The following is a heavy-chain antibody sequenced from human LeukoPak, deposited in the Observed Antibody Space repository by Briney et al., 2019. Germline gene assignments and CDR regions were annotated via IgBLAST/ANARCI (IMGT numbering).Heavy chain of an antibody. D-gene: IGHD2-2*01. V-gene: IGHV4-34*01. CDR1: GGSFSGYY. J-gene: IGHJ3*02. CDR3: ASIVAVPAVMGDAFDI. CDR2: INHSGST. Sequence: SETLSLTCAVYGGSFSGYYWSWIRQPPGKGLEWIGEINHSGSTNYNPSLKSRVTISVDTSKNQFSLKLSSVTAADTAVYYCASIVAVPAVMGDAFDIWGQGTMVTVSS.